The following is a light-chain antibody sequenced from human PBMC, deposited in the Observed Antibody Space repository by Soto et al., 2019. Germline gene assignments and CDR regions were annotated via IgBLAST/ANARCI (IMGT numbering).Light chain of an antibody. CDR2: EVS. J-gene: IGLJ2*01. Sequence: QSALTQPPSASGSPGQSVTISCTGTSNDVGGYNYVSWYQQHPGKAPKLMIYEVSERPSGVPDRFSGSRSANTASLTVSGLQADDEADYYCTSYTGNNNLVFGGGTQLTVL. CDR3: TSYTGNNNLV. V-gene: IGLV2-8*01. CDR1: SNDVGGYNY.